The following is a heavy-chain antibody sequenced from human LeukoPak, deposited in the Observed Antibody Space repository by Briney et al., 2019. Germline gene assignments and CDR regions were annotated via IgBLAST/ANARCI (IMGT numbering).Heavy chain of an antibody. D-gene: IGHD2-21*01. J-gene: IGHJ3*02. V-gene: IGHV3-11*01. CDR2: ISSSGSTI. CDR3: ARKAPYCGGDCLVGSISDAFDI. CDR1: GFTFSDYY. Sequence: GGSLRLSCAAYGFTFSDYYMSWIRQAPGKGLEWVSYISSSGSTIYYADSVKGRFTISRDNAKNSLYLQMNSLRAEDTAVYYCARKAPYCGGDCLVGSISDAFDIWGQRTMVTVSS.